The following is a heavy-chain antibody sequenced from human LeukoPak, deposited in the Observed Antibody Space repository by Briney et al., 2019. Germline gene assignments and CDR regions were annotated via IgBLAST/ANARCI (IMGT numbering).Heavy chain of an antibody. D-gene: IGHD5-18*01. CDR2: TYPGDSDT. CDR3: ARAGSYGSSPFDY. CDR1: GYSFTTYW. J-gene: IGHJ4*02. V-gene: IGHV5-51*01. Sequence: GESLKISCKGSGYSFTTYWIGWVRQMPGKGLEWMGITYPGDSDTRYSPSFQGQVTISADKSISTAYLQWSSLKASDTAIYYCARAGSYGSSPFDYWGQGTLVTVSS.